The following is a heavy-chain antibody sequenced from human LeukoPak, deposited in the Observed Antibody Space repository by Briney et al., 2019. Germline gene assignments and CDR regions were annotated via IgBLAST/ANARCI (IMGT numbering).Heavy chain of an antibody. J-gene: IGHJ4*02. Sequence: SETLSLTCTVSGGSISNSGFYWGWIRQPPGKGLEWIGSVYYSGTTYYHPSLKSRATVSVDTSKNQFSLNLSSVTAADTAVYYCTRDFGNHRTDCWGQGTLVTVSS. D-gene: IGHD1-14*01. V-gene: IGHV4-39*02. CDR3: TRDFGNHRTDC. CDR2: VYYSGTT. CDR1: GGSISNSGFY.